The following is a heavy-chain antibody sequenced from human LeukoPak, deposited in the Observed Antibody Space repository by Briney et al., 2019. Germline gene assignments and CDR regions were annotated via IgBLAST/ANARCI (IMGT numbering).Heavy chain of an antibody. D-gene: IGHD2-8*02. Sequence: PSETLSLTCTVSGGSISSYYWRWIRQPPGKGLEWIGYIYYSGSTNYSPSLKSRVTMSVDTSKNQFSLKLSSVTAADTAVYYCARLNPGGWFDPWGRGTLVTVSS. J-gene: IGHJ5*02. CDR3: ARLNPGGWFDP. CDR2: IYYSGST. CDR1: GGSISSYY. V-gene: IGHV4-59*12.